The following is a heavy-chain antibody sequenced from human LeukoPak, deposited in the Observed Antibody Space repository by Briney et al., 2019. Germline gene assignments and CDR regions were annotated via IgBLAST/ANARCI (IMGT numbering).Heavy chain of an antibody. CDR1: GFTFSNAW. J-gene: IGHJ6*02. D-gene: IGHD1-26*01. CDR3: TTGIVGPWTGMDV. V-gene: IGHV3-15*01. CDR2: IKSKTDGRTT. Sequence: PGRSLRFSCAASGFTFSNAWMSWVRQAPGKGLEWVGRIKSKTDGRTTDYAAPVKGRFTLSRDDSKNTLYLQMSSLKTEDTAVYYCTTGIVGPWTGMDVWGRGTTVTVSS.